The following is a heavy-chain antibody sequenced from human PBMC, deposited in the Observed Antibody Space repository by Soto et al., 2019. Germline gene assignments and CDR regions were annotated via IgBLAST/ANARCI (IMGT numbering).Heavy chain of an antibody. CDR3: AKDDGDHAY. J-gene: IGHJ4*02. D-gene: IGHD2-21*02. V-gene: IGHV3-23*01. Sequence: LRLSCAASGFTFSSYAMGWVRQAPGKGLEWVSAISAGGGNKYYADSVKGRFTISRDNSRNTLNLQMNSLRAEDTAVYYCAKDDGDHAYWRQGTLVTVSS. CDR2: ISAGGGNK. CDR1: GFTFSSYA.